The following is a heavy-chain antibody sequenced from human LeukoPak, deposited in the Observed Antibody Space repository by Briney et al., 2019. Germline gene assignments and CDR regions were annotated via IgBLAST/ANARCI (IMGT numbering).Heavy chain of an antibody. CDR2: ISSSSSYI. CDR1: GFTFSSYS. V-gene: IGHV3-21*04. CDR3: AKKAQAAGTGFDY. Sequence: PGGSLRLSCTASGFTFSSYSINWVRQAPGKGLEWVSSISSSSSYIYYADSVKGRFTISRDNSKNTLYLQMNSLRAEDTAVYYCAKKAQAAGTGFDYWGQGTLVTVSS. J-gene: IGHJ4*02. D-gene: IGHD6-13*01.